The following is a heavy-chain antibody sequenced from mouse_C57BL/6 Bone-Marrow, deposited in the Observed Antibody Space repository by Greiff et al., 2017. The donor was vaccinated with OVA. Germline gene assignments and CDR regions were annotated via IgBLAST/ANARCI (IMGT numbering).Heavy chain of an antibody. CDR3: ARREYYGFAY. CDR2: IYWDDDK. Sequence: QVTLKESGPGILQSSQTLSLTCSFSGFSLSTSGMGVSWIRQPSGKGLEWLAHIYWDDDKRYNPSLKSRLTISKDTSRNQVFLKITSVDTADTATYYCARREYYGFAYWGQGTLVTVSA. J-gene: IGHJ3*01. CDR1: GFSLSTSGMG. V-gene: IGHV8-12*01. D-gene: IGHD1-1*01.